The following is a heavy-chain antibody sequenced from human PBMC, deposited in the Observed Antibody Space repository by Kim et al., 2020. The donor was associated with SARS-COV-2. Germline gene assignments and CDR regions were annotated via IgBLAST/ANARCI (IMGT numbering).Heavy chain of an antibody. CDR1: GFTFSSYS. V-gene: IGHV3-21*01. Sequence: GGSLRLSCAASGFTFSSYSMNWVRQAPGKGLEWVSSISSSSSYIYYADSVKGRFTISRDNAKNSLYLQMNSLRAEDTAVYYCARDLEPHYSNYVHGWFDPWGQGTLVTVSS. CDR2: ISSSSSYI. J-gene: IGHJ5*02. CDR3: ARDLEPHYSNYVHGWFDP. D-gene: IGHD4-4*01.